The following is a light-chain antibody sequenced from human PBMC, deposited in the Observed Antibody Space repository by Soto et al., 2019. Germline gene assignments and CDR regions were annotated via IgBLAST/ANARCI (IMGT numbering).Light chain of an antibody. J-gene: IGKJ1*01. CDR1: QSVSSNY. CDR3: QQYGSSPLT. CDR2: GAS. Sequence: EIVLTQSPGTLSLSPGERATLSCSASQSVSSNYLAWYQQKLGQAPRLLIYGASKRAIGIPDRISGSGSGTDFTLTIRRLEPEDSAVYYCQQYGSSPLTFGQGTKVDIK. V-gene: IGKV3-20*01.